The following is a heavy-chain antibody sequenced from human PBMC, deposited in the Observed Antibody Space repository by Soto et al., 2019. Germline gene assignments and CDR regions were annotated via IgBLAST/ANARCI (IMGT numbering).Heavy chain of an antibody. V-gene: IGHV1-69*12. CDR1: GGTFSSYA. J-gene: IGHJ4*02. CDR3: ARVRVRFLEWLGSEG. Sequence: QVQPVQSGAEVKKPGSSVKVSCKASGGTFSSYAISWVRQAPGQGLEWMGGIIPIFGTANYAQKFQGRVTITADESTSTAYMGLSSLRSEDTAVYYCARVRVRFLEWLGSEGWGQGTLVTVSS. D-gene: IGHD3-3*01. CDR2: IIPIFGTA.